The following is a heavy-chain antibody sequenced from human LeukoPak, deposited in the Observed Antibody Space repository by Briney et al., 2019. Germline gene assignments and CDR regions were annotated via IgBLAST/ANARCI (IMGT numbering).Heavy chain of an antibody. V-gene: IGHV3-23*01. D-gene: IGHD1-26*01. CDR2: ISGSGGST. CDR1: GFTFSNYA. J-gene: IGHJ4*02. CDR3: AKGYSGSYFDY. Sequence: GGSLRLSCAAFGFTFSNYAMSWVRQAPGKGLEWVSTISGSGGSTYYADSVKGRFTISRDNSKNTLYLQMNSLRAEDTAVYYCAKGYSGSYFDYWGQGTLVTVSS.